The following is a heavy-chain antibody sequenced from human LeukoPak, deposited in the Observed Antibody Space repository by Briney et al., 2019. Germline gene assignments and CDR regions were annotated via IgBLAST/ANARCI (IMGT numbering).Heavy chain of an antibody. CDR3: ARGYDSNGYIYYYYYMDV. CDR2: IYPSGST. V-gene: IGHV4-61*02. CDR1: GGYISSGGFY. J-gene: IGHJ6*03. D-gene: IGHD3-22*01. Sequence: SQTLSLTCTVSGGYISSGGFYWSWIRQPAGKGLEWIGRIYPSGSTNYNPSLKSRVTISVDMSENQFSLKLSSVTAADTAVYYCARGYDSNGYIYYYYYMDVWGKGTTVTVSS.